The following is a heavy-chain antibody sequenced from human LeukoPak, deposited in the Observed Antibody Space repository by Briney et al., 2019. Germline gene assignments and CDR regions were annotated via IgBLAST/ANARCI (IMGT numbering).Heavy chain of an antibody. CDR3: ARGGYYDSSGYGY. D-gene: IGHD3-22*01. Sequence: PGGSLRLSCAASGFTFSNYAMHWVRQAPGKGLEWVANIKQDGSEKYYVDSVKGRFTISRDNAKNSLYLQMNSLRAEDTAVYYCARGGYYDSSGYGYWGQGTLVTVSS. V-gene: IGHV3-7*03. J-gene: IGHJ4*02. CDR2: IKQDGSEK. CDR1: GFTFSNYA.